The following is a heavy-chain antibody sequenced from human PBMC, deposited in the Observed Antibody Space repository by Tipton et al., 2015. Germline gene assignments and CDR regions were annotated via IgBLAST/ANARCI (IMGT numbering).Heavy chain of an antibody. V-gene: IGHV1-18*01. D-gene: IGHD4-23*01. CDR1: GYTFNTYA. Sequence: QSGAEVKKPGASVKVSCKASGYTFNTYAISWVRQAPGQGLEWMGWISAYNGKTKYAQKLQGRVTMTTDSSTSTAYMELRSLRSDDTAVYYCARDNYGGNSGFFDYWGQGTLVTVSS. CDR2: ISAYNGKT. CDR3: ARDNYGGNSGFFDY. J-gene: IGHJ4*02.